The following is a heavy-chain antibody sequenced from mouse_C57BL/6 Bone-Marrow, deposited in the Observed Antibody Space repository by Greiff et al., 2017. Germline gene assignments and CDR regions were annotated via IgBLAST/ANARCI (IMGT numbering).Heavy chain of an antibody. CDR2: IDPSDSYT. D-gene: IGHD6-1*01. CDR3: ARSSLYYYAMDY. Sequence: QVQLQQPGAELVKPGASVKLSCKASGYTFTSYWMPWVKQRPGQGLEWIGEIDPSDSYTNYNQKFKGKATLTVDTSSSTAYMQLSILTSEDSAVYYCARSSLYYYAMDYWGQGTSVTVSS. CDR1: GYTFTSYW. J-gene: IGHJ4*01. V-gene: IGHV1-50*01.